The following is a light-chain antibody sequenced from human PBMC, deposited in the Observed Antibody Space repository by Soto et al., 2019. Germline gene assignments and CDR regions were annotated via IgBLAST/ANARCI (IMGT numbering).Light chain of an antibody. CDR1: QTISSW. J-gene: IGKJ1*01. CDR3: QHYNSYSEA. CDR2: KAS. Sequence: DIQMTHAPSTLSASLGDNVTITGRASQTISSWLAWYQQKPGKAPKLLIYKASTLKSGVPSRFSGSGSGTEFTLTISSLQPDDFATYYCQHYNSYSEAFGQGTIV. V-gene: IGKV1-5*03.